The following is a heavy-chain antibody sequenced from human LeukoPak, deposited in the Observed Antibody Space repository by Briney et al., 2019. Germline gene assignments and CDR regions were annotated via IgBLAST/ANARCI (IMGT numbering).Heavy chain of an antibody. CDR3: ARDRLRTTVTTYYYYGMDV. V-gene: IGHV3-21*01. CDR1: GFTFSSYS. CDR2: ISSSSSYI. J-gene: IGHJ6*02. D-gene: IGHD4-17*01. Sequence: GSLRLSCAASGFTFSSYSMNWVRQAPGKGLEWVSSISSSSSYIYYADSVKGRFTISRDNAKNSLYLQMNSLRAEDTAVYYCARDRLRTTVTTYYYYGMDVWGQGTTVTVSS.